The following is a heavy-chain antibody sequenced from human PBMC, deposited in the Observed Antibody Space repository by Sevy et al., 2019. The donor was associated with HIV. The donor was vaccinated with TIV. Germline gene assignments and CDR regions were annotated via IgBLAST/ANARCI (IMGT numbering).Heavy chain of an antibody. CDR3: ARDRGLSTPFDY. CDR1: GFTFNNYW. V-gene: IGHV3-74*01. D-gene: IGHD3-16*02. CDR2: ITNDGSST. J-gene: IGHJ4*02. Sequence: GGSLRVSCAASGFTFNNYWIHWVRQAPGKGLVWVSRITNDGSSTGYAGSVEGRFTLSRDNAKNTVYLQMDSLRAEDTAMYYCARDRGLSTPFDYWGQGALVTVSS.